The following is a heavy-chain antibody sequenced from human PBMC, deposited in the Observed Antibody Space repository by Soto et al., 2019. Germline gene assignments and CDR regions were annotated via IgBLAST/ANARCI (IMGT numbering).Heavy chain of an antibody. CDR1: GGSFSGYY. V-gene: IGHV4-34*01. D-gene: IGHD3-10*01. J-gene: IGHJ6*02. Sequence: SETLSLTCAVYGGSFSGYYWSWIRQPPGKGLEWIGEINHSGSTNYNPSLKSRVTISVDTSKNQFSLKLSSVTAADTAVYYCARLPRRSGDSEGGRRYYYYGMDVWGQGTTVTVSS. CDR3: ARLPRRSGDSEGGRRYYYYGMDV. CDR2: INHSGST.